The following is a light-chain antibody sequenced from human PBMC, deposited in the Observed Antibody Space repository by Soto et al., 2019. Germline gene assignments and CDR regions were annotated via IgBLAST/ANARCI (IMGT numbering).Light chain of an antibody. CDR2: EAS. Sequence: IQMTQSPATLSAAVGDRVTITCRASKSISRWLTWYQQKPGKAPKLLIYEASSLESGVPSRFSGSGSGTEFTLTIGGLQPDDFATYYCQQFNSYPITFGQGTRLENK. J-gene: IGKJ5*01. CDR3: QQFNSYPIT. V-gene: IGKV1-5*01. CDR1: KSISRW.